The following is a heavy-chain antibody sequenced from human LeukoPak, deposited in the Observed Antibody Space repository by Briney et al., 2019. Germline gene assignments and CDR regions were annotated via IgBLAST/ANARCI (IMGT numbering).Heavy chain of an antibody. J-gene: IGHJ6*02. CDR3: AREVEYSSSWSPGYYYGMDV. CDR2: IIPILGIA. D-gene: IGHD6-13*01. Sequence: GSSVKVSCKASGGTFSSYAISWVRQAPGQGLEWMGRIIPILGIANYAQKFQGRVTITADKSTSTAYMELSSLRSEDTAVYYCAREVEYSSSWSPGYYYGMDVWGQGTTVTASS. V-gene: IGHV1-69*04. CDR1: GGTFSSYA.